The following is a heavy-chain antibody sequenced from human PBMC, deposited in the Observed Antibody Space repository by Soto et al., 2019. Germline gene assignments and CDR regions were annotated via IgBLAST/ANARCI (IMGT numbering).Heavy chain of an antibody. CDR3: TRDVYSGYEYYYYYGMDV. CDR2: IRSKAYGGTT. Sequence: GGSLRLSCTASGFTFGDYAMSWVRQAPGKGLEWVGFIRSKAYGGTTEYAASVKGRFTISRDDSKSIAYLQMNSLKTEDTAVYYCTRDVYSGYEYYYYYGMDVWGQGTTVTVSS. CDR1: GFTFGDYA. D-gene: IGHD5-12*01. J-gene: IGHJ6*02. V-gene: IGHV3-49*04.